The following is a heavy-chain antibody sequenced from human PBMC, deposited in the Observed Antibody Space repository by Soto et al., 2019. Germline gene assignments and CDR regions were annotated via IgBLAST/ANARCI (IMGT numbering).Heavy chain of an antibody. CDR1: GGTFSSYA. J-gene: IGHJ5*02. CDR2: IIPIFGTA. Sequence: GASVKVSCKASGGTFSSYAISWVRQAPGQGLEWMGGIIPIFGTANYAQKFQGRVTITADESTSTAYMELSSLRSEDTAVYYCARAMTTVTINWFDPWGQGPLVTVSS. CDR3: ARAMTTVTINWFDP. V-gene: IGHV1-69*13. D-gene: IGHD4-17*01.